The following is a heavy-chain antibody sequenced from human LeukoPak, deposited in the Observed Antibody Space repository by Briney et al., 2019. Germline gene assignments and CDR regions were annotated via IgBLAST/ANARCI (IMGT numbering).Heavy chain of an antibody. Sequence: ASEKVSCKASGYTFTDYGISWVRQAPGQGLEWMGWISSYNGNTKYAQKVQGRITMTADTSTSTAYMELRSLRSDDTAVYYCAREGAVAGDGDFDYWGQGTLVTVSS. J-gene: IGHJ4*02. D-gene: IGHD6-19*01. CDR3: AREGAVAGDGDFDY. V-gene: IGHV1-18*01. CDR1: GYTFTDYG. CDR2: ISSYNGNT.